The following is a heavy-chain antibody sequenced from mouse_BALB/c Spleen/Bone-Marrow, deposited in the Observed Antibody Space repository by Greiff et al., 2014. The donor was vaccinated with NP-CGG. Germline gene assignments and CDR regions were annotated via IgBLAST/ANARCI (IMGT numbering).Heavy chain of an antibody. Sequence: VQLKESGAELVKPGASVKLSCTASGFNIKDTYMHWVKQRPEQGLEWIGRIDPANGNTKYDPKFQGKATITTDTSSNTAYLQVSSLTPEDTAVYYCASATTATYYAMDYWGQGTSVTVSS. CDR2: IDPANGNT. D-gene: IGHD1-2*01. CDR3: ASATTATYYAMDY. V-gene: IGHV14-3*02. J-gene: IGHJ4*01. CDR1: GFNIKDTY.